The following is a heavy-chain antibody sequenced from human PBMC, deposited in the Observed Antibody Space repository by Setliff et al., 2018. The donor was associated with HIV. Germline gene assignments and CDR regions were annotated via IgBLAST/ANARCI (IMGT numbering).Heavy chain of an antibody. CDR1: GYTFTTYA. D-gene: IGHD3-22*01. J-gene: IGHJ6*02. CDR3: ARTVTYYYDSSGYPWYYYGMDV. CDR2: INAGNGNT. Sequence: ASVKVSCKASGYTFTTYAIHWVRQAPGQGLEWMGWINAGNGNTKYSQKFQGRVTITRDTFASTAYMELRSLTSEDTAVYYCARTVTYYYDSSGYPWYYYGMDVWGQGTTVTVSS. V-gene: IGHV1-3*01.